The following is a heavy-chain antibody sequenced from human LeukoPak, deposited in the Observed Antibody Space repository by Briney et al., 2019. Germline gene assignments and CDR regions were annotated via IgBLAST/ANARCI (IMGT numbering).Heavy chain of an antibody. V-gene: IGHV4-61*01. CDR3: ARSGYSSSWIAY. D-gene: IGHD6-13*01. J-gene: IGHJ4*02. CDR1: GGSISSFSYY. CDR2: IYYSGST. Sequence: ETLSLTCTVSGGSISSFSYYWVWIRQPPGKGLEWIGYIYYSGSTNYNPSLKSRVTISVDTSKKQFSLKLSSVTAADTAVYYCARSGYSSSWIAYWGQGTLVTVSS.